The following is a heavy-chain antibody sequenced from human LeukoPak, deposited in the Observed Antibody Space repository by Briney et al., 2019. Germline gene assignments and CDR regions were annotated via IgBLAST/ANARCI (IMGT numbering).Heavy chain of an antibody. CDR2: ISTYSGNI. Sequence: ASVKVSCKAFGYSFTSYGINWVRQAPGQGLEWMGWISTYSGNIKYGQKFQGRVTMTRDTSTGTAYMQLRSLTSDDTAMYYCARGRAAADDSDYWGQGTLVTVSS. D-gene: IGHD6-13*01. J-gene: IGHJ4*02. CDR1: GYSFTSYG. CDR3: ARGRAAADDSDY. V-gene: IGHV1-18*04.